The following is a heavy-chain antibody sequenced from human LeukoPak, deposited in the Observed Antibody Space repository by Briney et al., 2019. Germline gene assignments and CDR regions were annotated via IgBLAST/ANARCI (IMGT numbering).Heavy chain of an antibody. J-gene: IGHJ4*02. V-gene: IGHV3-7*01. CDR1: GFTFSSYW. CDR3: ARAGYGSGSYYSCFDY. Sequence: GGSLRLSCAASGFTFSSYWMSWVRQAPGKGLEWVANIKQDGSEKYYVDSVKGRFTISRDNAKNSLYLQMNSLRAEDTAVYYCARAGYGSGSYYSCFDYWGQGTLVTVSS. D-gene: IGHD3-10*01. CDR2: IKQDGSEK.